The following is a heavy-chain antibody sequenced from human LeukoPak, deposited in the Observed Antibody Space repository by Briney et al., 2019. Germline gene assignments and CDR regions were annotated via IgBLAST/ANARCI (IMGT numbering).Heavy chain of an antibody. D-gene: IGHD1-26*01. V-gene: IGHV3-9*01. CDR3: AKDDFSGSRFDY. CDR1: GFTVSSNY. Sequence: GGSLRLSCAASGFTVSSNYMSWVRQAPGKGLEWVSGISWNSGNIGYADSVKGRFTISRDNAKNSLYLQMNSLRAEDTAFYYCAKDDFSGSRFDYWGQGTLVTVSS. CDR2: ISWNSGNI. J-gene: IGHJ4*02.